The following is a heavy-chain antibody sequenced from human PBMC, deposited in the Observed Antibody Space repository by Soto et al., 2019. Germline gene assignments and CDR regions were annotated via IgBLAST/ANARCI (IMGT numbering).Heavy chain of an antibody. D-gene: IGHD2-15*01. CDR1: GFTFSDYY. V-gene: IGHV3-11*01. CDR2: ISSSGSTI. Sequence: GGSLRLSCAASGFTFSDYYMSWIRQAPGMGLEWVSYISSSGSTIYYADSVKGRFTISRDNAKNSLYLQMNSLRAEDTAVYYCAREGYCSGGSCLNSYYYYMDVWGKGTTVTVSS. J-gene: IGHJ6*03. CDR3: AREGYCSGGSCLNSYYYYMDV.